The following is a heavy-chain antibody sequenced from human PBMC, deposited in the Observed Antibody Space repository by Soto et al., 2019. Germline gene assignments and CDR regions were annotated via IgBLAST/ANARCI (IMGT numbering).Heavy chain of an antibody. J-gene: IGHJ4*02. Sequence: PGGSLRLSCAASGFTFSSYSMNWVRQAPGKGLEWVSSISSSSSYIYYADSVKGRFTISRDNAKNSLYLQMNSLRAEDTAVYYCARVEDLDDTFAYWGQGTLVTVS. D-gene: IGHD1-1*01. CDR2: ISSSSSYI. CDR3: ARVEDLDDTFAY. V-gene: IGHV3-21*01. CDR1: GFTFSSYS.